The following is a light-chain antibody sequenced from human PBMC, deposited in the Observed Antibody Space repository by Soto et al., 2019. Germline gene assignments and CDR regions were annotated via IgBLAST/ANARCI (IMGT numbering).Light chain of an antibody. CDR2: TAS. Sequence: DIQMTQSPSSLSASVGDRVTITCRASQSISRYLTWFQQRPGEAPKLFIYTASSLQTGVPSSFSGSGSGTDFTLTISSLQPEDFATYCWQQSYSTPLTFGGGTKVEIK. V-gene: IGKV1-39*01. J-gene: IGKJ4*01. CDR3: QQSYSTPLT. CDR1: QSISRY.